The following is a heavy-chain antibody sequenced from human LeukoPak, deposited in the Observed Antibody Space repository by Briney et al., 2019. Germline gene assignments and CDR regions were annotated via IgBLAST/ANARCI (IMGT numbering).Heavy chain of an antibody. V-gene: IGHV4-59*08. CDR3: ARQSSKGTDY. Sequence: PSETPSLTCTVSGGSISSYYWSWIRQPPGKGLEWIGYIYYSGSTNYNPSLKSRVTISVDTSKNQFSLKLSSVTAADTAVYYCARQSSKGTDYWGQGTLVTVSS. CDR1: GGSISSYY. D-gene: IGHD2-2*01. J-gene: IGHJ4*02. CDR2: IYYSGST.